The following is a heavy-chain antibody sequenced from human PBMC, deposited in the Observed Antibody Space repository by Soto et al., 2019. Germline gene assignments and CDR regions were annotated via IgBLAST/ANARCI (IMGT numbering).Heavy chain of an antibody. CDR3: AKDNGESGMDV. CDR2: ISWNSGSI. CDR1: GFTFDDYA. Sequence: GGSLRLSCAASGFTFDDYAMHWVRQAPGKGLEWVSGISWNSGSIGYADSVKGRFTISRDNAKNSLYLQMNSLRAEDTALYYCAKDNGESGMDVWGQGTTVTVSS. V-gene: IGHV3-9*01. D-gene: IGHD3-10*01. J-gene: IGHJ6*02.